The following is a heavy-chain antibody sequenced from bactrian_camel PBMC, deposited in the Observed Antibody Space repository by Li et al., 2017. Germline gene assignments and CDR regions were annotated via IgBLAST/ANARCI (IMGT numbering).Heavy chain of an antibody. Sequence: VQLVESGGGSVQAGGSLKLSCVTSGAIFTTCDMYWYRQVPGAGREEVSRLRLDGTTNYADSVKGRFTISRDNAAKTTVYLQMNSLKTTDTGRYYCAAGRRLSDGTCQPTKYWGQGTQVTVS. CDR3: AAGRRLSDGTCQPTKY. J-gene: IGHJ4*01. CDR2: LRLDGTT. V-gene: IGHV3S9*01. CDR1: GAIFTTCD. D-gene: IGHD6*01.